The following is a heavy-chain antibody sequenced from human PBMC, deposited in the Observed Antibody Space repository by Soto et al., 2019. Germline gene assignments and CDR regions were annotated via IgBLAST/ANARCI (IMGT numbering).Heavy chain of an antibody. J-gene: IGHJ4*02. V-gene: IGHV3-33*01. CDR1: GGIFHGYG. CDR2: IRFDGSNE. CDR3: ARDGIGGTVFRGYLDY. Sequence: PGGSLRLSCAVPGGIFHGYGMHWVRQAPGKGLEWVAIIRFDGSNEEYADSVKGRFTISRDNSKNTLYLQMNTLGAEDTAVYYCARDGIGGTVFRGYLDYWGLGTVVTVSS. D-gene: IGHD1-7*01.